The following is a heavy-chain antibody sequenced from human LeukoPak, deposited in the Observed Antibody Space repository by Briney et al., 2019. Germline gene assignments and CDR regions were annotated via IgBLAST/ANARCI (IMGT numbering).Heavy chain of an antibody. D-gene: IGHD2-2*01. CDR3: ARVGCSSVSCYYYHMDV. CDR2: IIPMLGIA. J-gene: IGHJ6*03. V-gene: IGHV1-69*04. CDR1: GGTFNSYS. Sequence: SVKVSCKASGGTFNSYSISWVRQAPGQGLEWMRRIIPMLGIANYARKFQGRVTITADRSTSTAYMDVSSLRSEDTAVYYWARVGCSSVSCYYYHMDVWGKGTTVTVSS.